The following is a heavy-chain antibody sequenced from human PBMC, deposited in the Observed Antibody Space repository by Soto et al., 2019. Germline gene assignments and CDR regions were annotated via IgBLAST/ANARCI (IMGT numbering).Heavy chain of an antibody. Sequence: QVQLQESGPGLVKPSGTLSLTCAVSGVSISSHDWWTWVRQPPGKGLEWIGESHQSGNTNYNSSLESRVTISVDKSKNQFSLKLTSVTVADTAVYYCATRDSSGFYWGQGTLVTVSS. CDR3: ATRDSSGFY. J-gene: IGHJ4*02. V-gene: IGHV4-4*02. CDR2: SHQSGNT. CDR1: GVSISSHDW. D-gene: IGHD6-25*01.